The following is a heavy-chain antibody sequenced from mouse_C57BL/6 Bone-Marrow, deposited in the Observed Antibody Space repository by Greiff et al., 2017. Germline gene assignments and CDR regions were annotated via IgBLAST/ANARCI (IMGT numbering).Heavy chain of an antibody. Sequence: QVQLKQPGAELVKPGASVKLSCKASGYTFTSYWMQWVKQRPGQGLEWIGEIDPSDSYTNYNQKFKGKATLTVDTSSSTAYMQLSSLTSEDSAVYDCARYYGYPWFAYWGQGTLVTVSA. D-gene: IGHD2-2*01. J-gene: IGHJ3*01. V-gene: IGHV1-50*01. CDR3: ARYYGYPWFAY. CDR2: IDPSDSYT. CDR1: GYTFTSYW.